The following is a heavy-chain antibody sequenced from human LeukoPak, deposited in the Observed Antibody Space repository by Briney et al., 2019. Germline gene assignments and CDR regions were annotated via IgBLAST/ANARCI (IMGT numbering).Heavy chain of an antibody. CDR3: ATARLERYAYYFDY. CDR1: GYTLTELS. J-gene: IGHJ4*02. D-gene: IGHD1-1*01. Sequence: ASVKVSCKVSGYTLTELSMHWVRQAPGKGLEWMGGFDPEDGETIYAQKFQGRVTTTEDTSTDTAYMELSSLRSEDTAVYYCATARLERYAYYFDYWGQGTLVTVSS. V-gene: IGHV1-24*01. CDR2: FDPEDGET.